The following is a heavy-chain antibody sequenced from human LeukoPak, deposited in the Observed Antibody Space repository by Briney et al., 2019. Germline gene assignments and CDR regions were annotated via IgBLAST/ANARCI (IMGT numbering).Heavy chain of an antibody. CDR3: ARSSSYSPYYFDS. Sequence: GASLQISCKGSGYSFTSYWIGWVRQMPGKGLEWMGSIYPGDSDTRYSPSFQGQVTISVDESITTAYLQWSSLKASDTAMYYCARSSSYSPYYFDSWGQGTLVTVSS. CDR1: GYSFTSYW. CDR2: IYPGDSDT. V-gene: IGHV5-51*01. J-gene: IGHJ4*02. D-gene: IGHD3-22*01.